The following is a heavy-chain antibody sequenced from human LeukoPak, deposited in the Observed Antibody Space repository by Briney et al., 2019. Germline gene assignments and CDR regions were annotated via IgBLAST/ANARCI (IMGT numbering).Heavy chain of an antibody. CDR2: IYASGST. CDR3: ARDLSGTGATTLAY. J-gene: IGHJ4*02. Sequence: SQTLSPTCAVSGASISSGLYYWSWIRQPAGKGLEWIGRIYASGSTNYNPSLKSRVTISEDTAKNQFFLKLSSVTAADTAIYYCARDLSGTGATTLAYWGQGILVTVSS. D-gene: IGHD1-26*01. CDR1: GASISSGLYY. V-gene: IGHV4-61*02.